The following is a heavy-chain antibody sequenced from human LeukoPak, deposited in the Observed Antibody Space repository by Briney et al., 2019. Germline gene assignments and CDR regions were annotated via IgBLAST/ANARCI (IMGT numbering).Heavy chain of an antibody. CDR1: GFTFASYA. D-gene: IGHD1-26*01. Sequence: GGSLRLSRAASGFTFASYAIHWVRQAPGKGLEWVSSISSSSSYIYYADSVKGRFTISRDNSKNTLYLQTNSLRAEDTAVYYCAKDGPYSGSYYYSYWGQGTLVTVSS. CDR2: ISSSSSYI. CDR3: AKDGPYSGSYYYSY. V-gene: IGHV3-21*04. J-gene: IGHJ4*02.